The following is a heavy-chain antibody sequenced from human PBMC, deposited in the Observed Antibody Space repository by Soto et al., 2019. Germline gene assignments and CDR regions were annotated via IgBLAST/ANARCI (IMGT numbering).Heavy chain of an antibody. Sequence: VGSLRLSCAASGFTFSSYTMNWVRQAPGKGLEWVSCISSSSSDIYYADSVKGRFTISRDNAKNSLYLQMNSLRAEDTAVYYCARDYLKFDSWGQGTLVTVSS. CDR3: ARDYLKFDS. CDR1: GFTFSSYT. V-gene: IGHV3-21*01. J-gene: IGHJ5*01. CDR2: ISSSSSDI. D-gene: IGHD3-16*02.